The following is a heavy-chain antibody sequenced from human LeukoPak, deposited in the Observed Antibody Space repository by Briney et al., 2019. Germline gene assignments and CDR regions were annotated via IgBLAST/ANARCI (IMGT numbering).Heavy chain of an antibody. J-gene: IGHJ4*02. CDR2: ISSSGGGT. CDR1: RFTFSSYA. Sequence: PGGSLRLSCAASRFTFSSYAMSWVRQAPGKGLEWVSTISSSGGGTYYADSVRGRFTVSRANSKHTLYLQMNSLRAEDTAVYYCATQAYSFDYWGQGTLVTVSS. D-gene: IGHD4-11*01. CDR3: ATQAYSFDY. V-gene: IGHV3-23*01.